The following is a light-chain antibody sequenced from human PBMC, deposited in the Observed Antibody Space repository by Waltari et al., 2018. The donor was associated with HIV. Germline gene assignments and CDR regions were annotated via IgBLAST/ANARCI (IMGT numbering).Light chain of an antibody. CDR1: XRXVNNYNY. Sequence: QSALTQPRSVSGSPGQSVTXXCXXTXRXVNNYNYVSWXXXXPGXXPKLVIFGVNKRPSGVPDRFSGXNSXNTXXLXISVLQAXDEGXXYXXXXAXXNIHWVXXXXX. V-gene: IGLV2-11*01. CDR3: XXXAXXNIHWV. J-gene: IGLJ3*02. CDR2: GVN.